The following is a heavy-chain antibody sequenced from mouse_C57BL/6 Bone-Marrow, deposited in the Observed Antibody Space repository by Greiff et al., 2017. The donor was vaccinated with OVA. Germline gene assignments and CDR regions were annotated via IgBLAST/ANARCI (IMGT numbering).Heavy chain of an antibody. CDR1: GYTFTDYE. CDR2: IDPETGGT. D-gene: IGHD2-5*01. V-gene: IGHV1-15*01. CDR3: TRGYSNYYSMDY. Sequence: VHLVESGAELVRPGASVTLSCKASGYTFTDYEMHWVKQTPVHGLEWIGAIDPETGGTAYNQKFKGKAILPAEKSYSTAYRVLRSLTSEDSAVYYCTRGYSNYYSMDYWGQGTAVTVSS. J-gene: IGHJ4*01.